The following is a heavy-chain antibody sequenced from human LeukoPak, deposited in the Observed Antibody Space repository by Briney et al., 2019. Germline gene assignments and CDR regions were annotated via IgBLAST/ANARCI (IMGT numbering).Heavy chain of an antibody. V-gene: IGHV5-51*01. CDR2: IYPGDSDT. Sequence: GESLKISCTGSGYSFTSYWIGWVRQMPGKGLEWMGIIYPGDSDTRYSPSFQGQVTISANKSISTAYLQWSSLKASETAMYYCARRSGRFLNWFDPWGQGTLVTVSS. CDR1: GYSFTSYW. D-gene: IGHD1-26*01. J-gene: IGHJ5*02. CDR3: ARRSGRFLNWFDP.